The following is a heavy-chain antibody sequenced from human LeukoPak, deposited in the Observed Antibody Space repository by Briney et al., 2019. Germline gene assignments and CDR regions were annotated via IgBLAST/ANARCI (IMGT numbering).Heavy chain of an antibody. J-gene: IGHJ2*01. CDR1: GGSISSGSYY. CDR3: ATGGGWPYWYFDL. CDR2: IYYSGST. Sequence: PSQTLSLTCTVSGGSISSGSYYWSWIRQPPGKGLEWIGYIYYSGSTNHNPSLKSRVTISLDTSKNQFSLKLTSVTATDTAVYYCATGGGWPYWYFDLWGRGTLVTVSS. V-gene: IGHV4-61*01. D-gene: IGHD6-19*01.